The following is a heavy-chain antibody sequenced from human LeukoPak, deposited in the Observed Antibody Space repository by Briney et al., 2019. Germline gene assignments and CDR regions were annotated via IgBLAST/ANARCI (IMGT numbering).Heavy chain of an antibody. CDR1: SGSISSSDYY. CDR2: VPYSGSG. Sequence: PSETLSLTCTVSSGSISSSDYYWGWIRQPPGKGLEWFGSVPYSGSGYYNPSLKSRVIISVDTSKNQFSLKLSSVTAADTAVYYCARQSIAVAGRHFDLWGRGTLVTVSS. V-gene: IGHV4-39*01. CDR3: ARQSIAVAGRHFDL. J-gene: IGHJ2*01. D-gene: IGHD6-19*01.